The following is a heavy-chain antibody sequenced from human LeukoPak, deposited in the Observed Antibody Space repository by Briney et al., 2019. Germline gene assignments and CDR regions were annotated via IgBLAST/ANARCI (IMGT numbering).Heavy chain of an antibody. CDR1: GGSISSYY. Sequence: SETLSLTCTVSGGSISSYYWSWIRQPPGKRLEWIGYIYYSGSTNYNPSLKSRVTISVDTSKSQFSLKLSSVTAADTAVYYCAGAYYDFWSGYQDAYYGMDVWGQGTTVTVSS. CDR3: AGAYYDFWSGYQDAYYGMDV. CDR2: IYYSGST. D-gene: IGHD3-3*01. J-gene: IGHJ6*02. V-gene: IGHV4-59*01.